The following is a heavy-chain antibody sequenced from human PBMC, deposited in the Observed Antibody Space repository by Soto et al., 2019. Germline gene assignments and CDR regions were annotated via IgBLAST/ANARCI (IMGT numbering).Heavy chain of an antibody. D-gene: IGHD3-16*02. CDR1: GFTFSSYA. V-gene: IGHV3-23*01. Sequence: EVQLLESGGGLVQPGGSLRLSCAASGFTFSSYAMSWVRQAPGKGLEWVSAISGSGGSTYYADSVKGRFTISRDNSKNTLYLQMNSLRAEDTAVYYCAKLRLRLGELSDFDYWCQGTLVTVSS. CDR2: ISGSGGST. J-gene: IGHJ4*02. CDR3: AKLRLRLGELSDFDY.